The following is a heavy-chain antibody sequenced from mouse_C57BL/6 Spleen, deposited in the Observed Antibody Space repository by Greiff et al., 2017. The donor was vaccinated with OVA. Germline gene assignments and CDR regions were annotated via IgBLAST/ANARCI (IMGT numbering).Heavy chain of an antibody. Sequence: DVKLQESGPGLVKPSQSLSLTCSVTGYSITSGYYWNWIRQFPGNKLEWMGYISYDGSNNYNPSLKNRISITRDTSKNQFFLKLNSVTTEDTATYYCARANYYGSNFDYWGQGTTLTVSS. D-gene: IGHD1-1*01. J-gene: IGHJ2*01. CDR2: ISYDGSN. CDR1: GYSITSGYY. V-gene: IGHV3-6*01. CDR3: ARANYYGSNFDY.